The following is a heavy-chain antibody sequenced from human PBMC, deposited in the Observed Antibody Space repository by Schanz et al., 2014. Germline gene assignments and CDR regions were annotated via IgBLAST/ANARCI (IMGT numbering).Heavy chain of an antibody. J-gene: IGHJ3*02. CDR2: ISSSSSYI. D-gene: IGHD7-27*01. V-gene: IGHV3-21*04. CDR3: ARENLNWEAFDI. Sequence: VQLVESGGGLVKPGESLRLSCAASGFSLSSYNMNWVRQAPGKGLEWVSSISSSSSYIYYADSVKGRFTISRDNAEKKLYLQMNSLRAEDTAVYYCARENLNWEAFDIWGQGTVVTVSS. CDR1: GFSLSSYN.